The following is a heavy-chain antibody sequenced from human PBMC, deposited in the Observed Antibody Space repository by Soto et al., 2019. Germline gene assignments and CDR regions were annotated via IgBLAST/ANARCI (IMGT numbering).Heavy chain of an antibody. Sequence: GGSLRLSCAASRFTFTTYAISWVRQAPGKGLEWVSAISGTGGTTYYTDSVKGRFTISRDNSKNTLFLHMNSLRAEDSAVYYCARSGGTYYGPNYFDFWGQGTLVTVSS. V-gene: IGHV3-23*01. CDR3: ARSGGTYYGPNYFDF. J-gene: IGHJ4*02. CDR1: RFTFTTYA. CDR2: ISGTGGTT. D-gene: IGHD1-26*01.